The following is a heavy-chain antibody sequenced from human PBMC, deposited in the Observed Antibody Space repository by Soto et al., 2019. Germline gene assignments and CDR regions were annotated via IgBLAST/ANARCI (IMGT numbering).Heavy chain of an antibody. V-gene: IGHV3-66*01. D-gene: IGHD6-13*01. CDR2: IYSGGST. Sequence: EVQLVESGGGLVQPGGSLRLSCAASGFTVGSNYMSWVRQAPGKGLEWVSVIYSGGSTYYADSVKGRFTISRDNSKNTLYLQMNSLRAEDTAVYYCAREGYSSSWYGVYYFDYWGQGTLVTVSS. J-gene: IGHJ4*02. CDR3: AREGYSSSWYGVYYFDY. CDR1: GFTVGSNY.